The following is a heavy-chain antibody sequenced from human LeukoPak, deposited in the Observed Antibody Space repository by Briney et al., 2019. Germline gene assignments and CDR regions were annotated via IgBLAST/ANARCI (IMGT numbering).Heavy chain of an antibody. J-gene: IGHJ4*02. Sequence: PGGSLRLSCAVSGFSFTNYDMSWVRQAPGKGLEWVSTISPSGDSTSYADSVKGHFTISRDNSRYTLYLQTNSLRAEDTAVYYCVRDDDRPDNGLDYWGQGTLVTVSS. CDR1: GFSFTNYD. V-gene: IGHV3-23*01. CDR2: ISPSGDST. D-gene: IGHD3-22*01. CDR3: VRDDDRPDNGLDY.